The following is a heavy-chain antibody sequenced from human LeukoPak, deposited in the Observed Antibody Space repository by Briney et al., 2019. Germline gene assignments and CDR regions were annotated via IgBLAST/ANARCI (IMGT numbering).Heavy chain of an antibody. CDR2: IYYSGSA. Sequence: PSETLSLTCTVSGGSISSYYWSWIRQPPGKGLEWIGYIYYSGSANFNPSLKSRVTISVDTSKNQFSLKLSSVTAADTAVYYCARSGYYKELGYWGQGTLVTVSS. J-gene: IGHJ4*02. V-gene: IGHV4-59*12. D-gene: IGHD3-3*01. CDR1: GGSISSYY. CDR3: ARSGYYKELGY.